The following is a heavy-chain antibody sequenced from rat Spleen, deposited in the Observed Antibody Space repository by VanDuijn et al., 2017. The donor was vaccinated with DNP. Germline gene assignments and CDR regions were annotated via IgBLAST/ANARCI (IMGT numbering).Heavy chain of an antibody. CDR1: GFSLTSYG. CDR3: ARASYGSSY. V-gene: IGHV2S8*01. CDR2: ISSGGST. J-gene: IGHJ2*01. D-gene: IGHD1-3*01. Sequence: QVQLKESGPGLVQPSQTLSLTCTVSGFSLTSYGVSWVRQPPGKGLEWIAAISSGGSTYYNSTLKSRLSITRDTSKSQVFLKMNNLQTEDTATYYCARASYGSSYWGQGVMVTVSS.